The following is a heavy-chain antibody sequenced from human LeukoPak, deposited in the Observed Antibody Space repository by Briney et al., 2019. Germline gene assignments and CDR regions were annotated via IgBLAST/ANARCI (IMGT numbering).Heavy chain of an antibody. V-gene: IGHV4-39*02. CDR2: IYYSGST. J-gene: IGHJ6*02. D-gene: IGHD4-23*01. Sequence: MPSETLSLTCIVSGGSISSISSNNYHWGWIRQPPGKGLEWIGSIYYSGSTYYNPSLKSRVTISVDTSKNQFSLKLSSVTAAGTALYYCAREMGVVTAHGIDVWGQGTTVTVSS. CDR3: AREMGVVTAHGIDV. CDR1: GGSISSISSNNYH.